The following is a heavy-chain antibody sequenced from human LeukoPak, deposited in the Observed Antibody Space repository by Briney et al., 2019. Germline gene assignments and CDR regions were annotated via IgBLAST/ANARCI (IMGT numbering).Heavy chain of an antibody. D-gene: IGHD3-10*01. CDR1: GGSISSGGYS. Sequence: PSQTLSLTCAVSGGSISSGGYSWSWIRQPPGKGLEWIGYIYHSGSTYYNPSLKSRVTISVDRSKNQFSLKLSSVTAADTAVYYCARAPLGVRGVGGRWWFDPWGQGTLVTVSS. CDR3: ARAPLGVRGVGGRWWFDP. J-gene: IGHJ5*02. V-gene: IGHV4-30-2*01. CDR2: IYHSGST.